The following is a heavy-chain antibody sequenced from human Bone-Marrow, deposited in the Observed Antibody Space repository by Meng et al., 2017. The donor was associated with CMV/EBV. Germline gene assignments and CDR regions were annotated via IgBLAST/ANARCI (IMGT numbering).Heavy chain of an antibody. CDR2: IHYDGSSA. Sequence: GGSLRLSCAASGITVSSYGIHWVRQAPGKGLECVAFIHYDGSSASYADFVKGRFTISRANSKKTLYLQMSSLRTEDTAVYYCARDGSTSLFHYHGMDVWGPGPTVTCSS. V-gene: IGHV3-30*02. D-gene: IGHD6-13*01. J-gene: IGHJ6*01. CDR3: ARDGSTSLFHYHGMDV. CDR1: GITVSSYG.